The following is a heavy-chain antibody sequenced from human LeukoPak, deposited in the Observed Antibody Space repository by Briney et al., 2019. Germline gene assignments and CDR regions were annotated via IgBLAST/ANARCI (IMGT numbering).Heavy chain of an antibody. D-gene: IGHD2-2*01. V-gene: IGHV1-2*02. CDR1: GYTFTGYY. CDR3: ARDHGYCSSTSCLPYYYYYMDV. CDR2: INPNSGGT. Sequence: ASVKVSCKASGYTFTGYYMHWVRQAPGQGLEWMGWINPNSGGTNYAQKFQGRVTMTRETSISTAYMELSRLRSDDTAVYYCARDHGYCSSTSCLPYYYYYMDVWGKGTTVTISS. J-gene: IGHJ6*03.